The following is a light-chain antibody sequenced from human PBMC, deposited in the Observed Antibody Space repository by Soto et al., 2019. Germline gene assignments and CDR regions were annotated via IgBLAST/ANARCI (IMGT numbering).Light chain of an antibody. CDR2: DVS. CDR1: SSDVGGYNY. V-gene: IGLV2-14*01. J-gene: IGLJ1*01. Sequence: QSALTQPASVSGSPGQSITISCTGTSSDVGGYNYVSWYQQHPGKAPKLMIYDVSNRPSGVSNRFSGSKSGNTASLTTSGLQAEDEADYYCSSYTSSSTLYVFGTGTRSPS. CDR3: SSYTSSSTLYV.